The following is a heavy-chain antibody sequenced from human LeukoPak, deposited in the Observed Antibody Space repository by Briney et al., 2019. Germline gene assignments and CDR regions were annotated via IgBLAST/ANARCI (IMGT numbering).Heavy chain of an antibody. Sequence: GRSLRLSCAASGFTFSSYGMHWVRQAPGKGLEWVAVIWYDGSNKYYADSVKGRFTISSDNSKNTLYLQMNSLRAEDTAVYYCARDIGATSWFDPWGQGTLVTVSS. CDR1: GFTFSSYG. CDR3: ARDIGATSWFDP. CDR2: IWYDGSNK. D-gene: IGHD1-26*01. J-gene: IGHJ5*02. V-gene: IGHV3-33*01.